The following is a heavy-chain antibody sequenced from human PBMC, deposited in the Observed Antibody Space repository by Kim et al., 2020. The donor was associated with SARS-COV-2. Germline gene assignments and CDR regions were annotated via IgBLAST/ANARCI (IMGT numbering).Heavy chain of an antibody. CDR3: ARGGVGY. CDR1: GFTFSSYS. D-gene: IGHD2-8*02. CDR2: ISSSSSTI. V-gene: IGHV3-48*02. J-gene: IGHJ4*02. Sequence: GGSLRLSCAASGFTFSSYSMNWVRQAPGKGLEWVSYISSSSSTIYYADSVKGRFTISRDNAKNSQYLQMNSLRDEDTAVYYCARGGVGYWCQGTLVTVSS.